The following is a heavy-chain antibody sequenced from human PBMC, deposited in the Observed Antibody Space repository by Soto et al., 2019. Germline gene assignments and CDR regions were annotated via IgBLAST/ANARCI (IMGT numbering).Heavy chain of an antibody. CDR3: ARPQLVFYYYYYGMDV. Sequence: GGSLRLSCAASGFPFSSYAMSWVRQAPGKGLEWVSAIRCSGSNTYYADSVKGRFTISRDNSKNTLYLQMNSLRAEDTAVYYCARPQLVFYYYYYGMDVWGQGTTVTVSS. D-gene: IGHD6-13*01. V-gene: IGHV3-23*01. CDR1: GFPFSSYA. CDR2: IRCSGSNT. J-gene: IGHJ6*02.